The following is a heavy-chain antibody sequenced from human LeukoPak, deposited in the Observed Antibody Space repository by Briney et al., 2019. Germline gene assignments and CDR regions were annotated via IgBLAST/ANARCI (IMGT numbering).Heavy chain of an antibody. Sequence: PGGSLRLSCAASGFTFSSYSMNWVRQAPGKGLEWVSSISSSSSYIYYADSVKGRFTISRDNAKNSLYLQMNSLRAEDTAVYYCARLGPYCSGGSCLTSLRYFYYYYMDVWGKGTTVTVSS. CDR1: GFTFSSYS. V-gene: IGHV3-21*01. CDR2: ISSSSSYI. J-gene: IGHJ6*03. CDR3: ARLGPYCSGGSCLTSLRYFYYYYMDV. D-gene: IGHD2-15*01.